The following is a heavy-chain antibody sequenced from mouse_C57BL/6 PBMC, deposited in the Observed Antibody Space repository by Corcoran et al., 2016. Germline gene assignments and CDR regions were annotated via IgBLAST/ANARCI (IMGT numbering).Heavy chain of an antibody. V-gene: IGHV1-80*01. CDR3: ARVRRDYAMDY. J-gene: IGHJ4*01. CDR1: GYAFSSYW. Sequence: QVQLQQSGAELVKPGASVKISCKASGYAFSSYWMNWVKQRPGKGLEWIGQIYPGDGDTNYNGKFKGQATLTADKSSSTAYMQLSSLTSEDSAVYFCARVRRDYAMDYWGQGTSVTVSS. CDR2: IYPGDGDT.